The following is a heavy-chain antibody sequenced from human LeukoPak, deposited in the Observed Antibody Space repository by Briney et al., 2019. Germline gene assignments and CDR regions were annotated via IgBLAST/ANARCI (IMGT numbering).Heavy chain of an antibody. D-gene: IGHD3-22*01. V-gene: IGHV3-48*03. Sequence: GGSLRLSCAASGFTFSSYEMNWVRQAPGKGLEWVSYISISGSTIYYADSVKGGFTISRDNAKNSLYLQMNSLRAEDTAVYYCARYYYDSSGLGDAFDIWGQGTMVTVSS. CDR3: ARYYYDSSGLGDAFDI. J-gene: IGHJ3*02. CDR1: GFTFSSYE. CDR2: ISISGSTI.